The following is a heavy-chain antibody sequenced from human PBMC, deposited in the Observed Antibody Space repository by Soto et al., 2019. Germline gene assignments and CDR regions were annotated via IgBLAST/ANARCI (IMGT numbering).Heavy chain of an antibody. V-gene: IGHV4-31*03. J-gene: IGHJ6*02. D-gene: IGHD4-17*01. CDR2: IYYSGGT. CDR1: GGSISSGGYY. Sequence: SETLSLTCTVSGGSISSGGYYWSWIRQHPGKGLEWIGYIYYSGGTYYNPSLKSRVTISVDTSKNQFSLKLSSVTAADTAVYYCARDFDYGDYYYGMDVWGQGTTVTVSS. CDR3: ARDFDYGDYYYGMDV.